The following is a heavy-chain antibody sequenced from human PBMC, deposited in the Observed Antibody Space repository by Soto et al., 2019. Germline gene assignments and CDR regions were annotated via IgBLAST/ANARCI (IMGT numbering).Heavy chain of an antibody. Sequence: SGPTLVNPTQTLTLTCTFSGFSLSTSEVAVGWIRQPPGKALEWLALVYWDDDKRYSPPLNNRLTVTKDTSKNQVVLSMTNMDTVDTGTYFCARLIDLYVVFDYWGQGILVTVSS. J-gene: IGHJ4*02. CDR3: ARLIDLYVVFDY. CDR1: GFSLSTSEVA. CDR2: VYWDDDK. D-gene: IGHD3-16*01. V-gene: IGHV2-5*02.